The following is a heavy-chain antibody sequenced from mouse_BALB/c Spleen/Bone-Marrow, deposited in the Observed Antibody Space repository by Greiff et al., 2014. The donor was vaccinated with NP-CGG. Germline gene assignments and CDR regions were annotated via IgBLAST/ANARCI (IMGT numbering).Heavy chain of an antibody. CDR3: ARSRGVQDYAMDY. J-gene: IGHJ4*01. D-gene: IGHD2-14*01. V-gene: IGHV5-4*02. Sequence: VQLQQSGGGLVKPGGSLKLSCAASGFTFSDYYMYWVRQTPEKRLEWVATISDGGSYTYYPDSVKGRFTISGDIAKNNLYLQLSSLKSEDTAMYYCARSRGVQDYAMDYWGQGTSVTVSS. CDR2: ISDGGSYT. CDR1: GFTFSDYY.